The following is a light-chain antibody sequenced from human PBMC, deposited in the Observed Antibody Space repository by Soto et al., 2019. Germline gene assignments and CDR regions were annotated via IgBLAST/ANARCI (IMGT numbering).Light chain of an antibody. CDR2: DTS. J-gene: IGLJ7*01. CDR3: LLFYDGVAV. V-gene: IGLV7-46*01. CDR1: TGDVTRGHW. Sequence: HAVVTQEPSLTVSPGGTVTLTCGSTTGDVTRGHWPYWFQQRPGQVPRTLIHDTSNKHSWTPARFSGSLLGGKAALTLSGAQPENGAEYYCLLFYDGVAVFGGGTQLTVL.